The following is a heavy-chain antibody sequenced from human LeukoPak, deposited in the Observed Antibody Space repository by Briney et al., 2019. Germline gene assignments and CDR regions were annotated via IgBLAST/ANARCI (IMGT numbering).Heavy chain of an antibody. Sequence: GASVKVSCKASGYTFTSYYMHWVRQAPGQGLEWMGWINPNSGGTNYAQKFQGRVTMTRDTSISTAYMELSRLRSDDTAVYYCARVNYDSSGYYYVSWFDPWGQGTLVTVSS. V-gene: IGHV1-2*02. CDR1: GYTFTSYY. CDR3: ARVNYDSSGYYYVSWFDP. CDR2: INPNSGGT. D-gene: IGHD3-22*01. J-gene: IGHJ5*02.